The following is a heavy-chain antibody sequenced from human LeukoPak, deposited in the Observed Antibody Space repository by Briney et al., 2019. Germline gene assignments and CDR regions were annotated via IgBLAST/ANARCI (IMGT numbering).Heavy chain of an antibody. CDR3: ARLSSSGWYYFDY. Sequence: SETLSLTCTVSGGSISNYYWSWIRQPPGKGLESIGCIYYSGSTNYNPSLKSRVTISVDTSKNQFSLKLSSLTAADTAVYYCARLSSSGWYYFDYWGQGTLVTVSS. J-gene: IGHJ4*02. D-gene: IGHD6-19*01. CDR2: IYYSGST. V-gene: IGHV4-59*08. CDR1: GGSISNYY.